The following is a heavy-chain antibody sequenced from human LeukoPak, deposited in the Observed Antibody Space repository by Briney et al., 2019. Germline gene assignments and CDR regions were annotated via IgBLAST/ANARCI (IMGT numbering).Heavy chain of an antibody. CDR1: GYTVTSYG. CDR3: ARALKAAAGPDY. D-gene: IGHD6-13*01. V-gene: IGHV1-18*01. Sequence: ASVKVSCKASGYTVTSYGISWVRQAPGQGLEWMGWISAYNGNTNSAQRRQGRVTMTTDKSTSTAFMELRSPRSDDSAVSYSARALKAAAGPDYWGQGTLVTVSS. J-gene: IGHJ4*01. CDR2: ISAYNGNT.